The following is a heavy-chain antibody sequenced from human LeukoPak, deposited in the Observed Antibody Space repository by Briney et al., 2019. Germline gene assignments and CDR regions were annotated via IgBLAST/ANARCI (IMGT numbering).Heavy chain of an antibody. Sequence: GGSLRLSCADSGFNFRTYAMSWVRQAPGKGLEWVSTITDSGGTSYYADSVKGRFTISRDNSKNLLYLQMSNLRTGDTAVYYCVKSTYSDTSGYFAFDSWGQGSLVTVSA. CDR2: ITDSGGTS. J-gene: IGHJ4*02. CDR3: VKSTYSDTSGYFAFDS. V-gene: IGHV3-23*01. CDR1: GFNFRTYA. D-gene: IGHD3-22*01.